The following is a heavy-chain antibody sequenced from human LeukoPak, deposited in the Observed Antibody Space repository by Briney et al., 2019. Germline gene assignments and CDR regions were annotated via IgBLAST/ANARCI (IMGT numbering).Heavy chain of an antibody. CDR3: ARDMDFDY. CDR1: GFTFIIYW. D-gene: IGHD3-10*01. V-gene: IGHV3-7*01. Sequence: GGALRISFSAPGFTFIIYWMSWGRPGPGEGVEWVANIKQDGSEKYYVDSVKGRFTISRDNAKNSLYLQMDSLRAEDTAVYYCARDMDFDYWGQGTLVTVSS. J-gene: IGHJ4*02. CDR2: IKQDGSEK.